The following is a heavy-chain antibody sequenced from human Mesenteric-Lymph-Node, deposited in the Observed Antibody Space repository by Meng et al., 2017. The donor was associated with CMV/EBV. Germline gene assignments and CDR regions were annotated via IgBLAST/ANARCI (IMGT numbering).Heavy chain of an antibody. D-gene: IGHD1-26*01. V-gene: IGHV3-30*02. CDR2: IEDDGSKT. J-gene: IGHJ3*02. Sequence: GGSLRLSCAASGFDFSRHGMHWVRQAPGKGLEWVAFIEDDGSKTDYVESVKGRFTISRDSSKNIVSLQMNSLRREDTGVYYCAKDWETANAFDIRGQGTMVTVSS. CDR1: GFDFSRHG. CDR3: AKDWETANAFDI.